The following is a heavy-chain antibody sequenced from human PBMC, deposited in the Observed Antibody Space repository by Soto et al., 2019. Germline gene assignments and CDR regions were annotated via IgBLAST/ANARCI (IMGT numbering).Heavy chain of an antibody. CDR2: ISGSGYST. D-gene: IGHD3-16*02. CDR3: AKDRMITFGGVIDQATFDY. J-gene: IGHJ4*02. Sequence: VQLLESGGGLVQPGGSLRLSCAASGFTFSNYAMNWVRQAPGKGLEWVSLISGSGYSTYYPDSVKGRFTISRDNSKNTLYLQMNSLRAEDTAVYYCAKDRMITFGGVIDQATFDYWGRGTLVTVSS. V-gene: IGHV3-23*01. CDR1: GFTFSNYA.